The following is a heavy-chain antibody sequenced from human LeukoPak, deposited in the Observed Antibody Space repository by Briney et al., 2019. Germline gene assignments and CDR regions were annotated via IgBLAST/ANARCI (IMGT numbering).Heavy chain of an antibody. Sequence: GGSQRLSCAASGLTFSIYAMSWVRHAPGEGLEWVSAISGSVGSTYYADSVNGRFTISRDNSKNTQYLQMNSVRAEDTAVYYCAKDDVPATAPPDYWGQGTLVTVSS. CDR1: GLTFSIYA. J-gene: IGHJ4*02. D-gene: IGHD2-2*01. V-gene: IGHV3-23*01. CDR3: AKDDVPATAPPDY. CDR2: ISGSVGST.